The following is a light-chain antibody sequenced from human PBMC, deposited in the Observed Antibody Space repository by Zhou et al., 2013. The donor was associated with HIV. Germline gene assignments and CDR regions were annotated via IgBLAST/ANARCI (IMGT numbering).Light chain of an antibody. CDR3: QEYSSYSRYT. CDR1: QSVSNW. J-gene: IGKJ2*01. Sequence: DIQMTQSPSSLSASVGDRVTITCRASQSVSNWLAWYQQRPGEAPKLLVYEASRLHSGVASRFSGSGSGTQFTLTISNLQPGDVGTYYCQEYSSYSRYTFGQGTKLDIK. CDR2: EAS. V-gene: IGKV1-5*03.